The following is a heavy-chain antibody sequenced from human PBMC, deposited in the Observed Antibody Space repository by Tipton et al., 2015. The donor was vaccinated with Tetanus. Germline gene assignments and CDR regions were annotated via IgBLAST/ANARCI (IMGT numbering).Heavy chain of an antibody. J-gene: IGHJ5*02. D-gene: IGHD3-10*01. CDR3: ARLPKHYSASGST. CDR1: GHNFRSYW. CDR2: FFPGDSES. Sequence: QSGPEVKKPGESLKISCKVSGHNFRSYWVSWVRQVPGKGLEWMGIFFPGDSESRYSPSFQGQVTMSGDNSIRTAYLHWSSLKASDTAIYFCARLPKHYSASGSTWGQGTLVTVSS. V-gene: IGHV5-51*01.